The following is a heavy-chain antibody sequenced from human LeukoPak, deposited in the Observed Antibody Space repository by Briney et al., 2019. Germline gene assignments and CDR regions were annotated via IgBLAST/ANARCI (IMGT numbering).Heavy chain of an antibody. CDR2: IKEDGSER. Sequence: GRSLRLSCAASGFTFSSYGMHWVRQAPGKGLEWVANIKEDGSERDYVDSVKGRFTISRDNIKNSLYLQMNSLRAEDTGVYYCARGGVYSGSQYWGQGTLVTVSS. J-gene: IGHJ4*02. D-gene: IGHD1-26*01. CDR3: ARGGVYSGSQY. V-gene: IGHV3-7*01. CDR1: GFTFSSYG.